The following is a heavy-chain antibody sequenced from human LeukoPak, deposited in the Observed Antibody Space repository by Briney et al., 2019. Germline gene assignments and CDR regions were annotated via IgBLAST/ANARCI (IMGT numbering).Heavy chain of an antibody. CDR3: AKDRTRGYGGYDGLIRPVHAFDI. J-gene: IGHJ3*02. V-gene: IGHV3-23*01. CDR2: INSSGST. CDR1: GFTFNNYA. Sequence: PGGSESLSCAASGFTFNNYAMSWARQARGKGLGWVSGINSSGSTYHAESVLGRITISRDNYKNSLYLQMNSLRAEDTALYYCAKDRTRGYGGYDGLIRPVHAFDIWGQGTMVTVSS. D-gene: IGHD5-12*01.